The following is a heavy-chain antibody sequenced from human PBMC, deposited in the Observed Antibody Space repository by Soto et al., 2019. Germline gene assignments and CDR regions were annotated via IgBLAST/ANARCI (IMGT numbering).Heavy chain of an antibody. CDR1: GFTFSSYS. D-gene: IGHD5-12*01. CDR2: ISSSSSYI. J-gene: IGHJ4*02. CDR3: ARDGIVATTSGDY. V-gene: IGHV3-21*01. Sequence: GGSLRLSCAASGFTFSSYSMNWVRQAPGKGLEWVSSISSSSSYIYYADSVKGRFTISRDNAKNSLYLQMNSLRAEDTAVYYCARDGIVATTSGDYWGQGTLVTVSS.